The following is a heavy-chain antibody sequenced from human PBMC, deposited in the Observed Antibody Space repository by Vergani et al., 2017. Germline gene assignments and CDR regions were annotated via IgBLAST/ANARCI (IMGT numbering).Heavy chain of an antibody. CDR2: IIPILGIA. D-gene: IGHD4-17*01. J-gene: IGHJ3*02. Sequence: QVQLVQSGAEVKKPGSSVKVSCKASGGTFSSYTISWVRQAPGQGLEWMGRIIPILGIANYAQKFQGRVTITADKPTSTAYMELSSLRSDDTAVYYCARDRDYGDYGAFDIWGQGTMVTVSS. CDR1: GGTFSSYT. CDR3: ARDRDYGDYGAFDI. V-gene: IGHV1-69*08.